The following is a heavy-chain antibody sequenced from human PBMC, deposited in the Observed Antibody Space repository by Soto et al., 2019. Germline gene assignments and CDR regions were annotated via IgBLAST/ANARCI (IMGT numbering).Heavy chain of an antibody. J-gene: IGHJ4*02. CDR2: ITGSGGST. CDR3: AKRGHYDSSGSYAPFDY. V-gene: IGHV3-23*01. Sequence: GGSLRLSCAASGFTFTSYAMSWVRQAPGKGLEWVSAITGSGGSTYYADSVRGRFTISRDQSKNTLYLQMNSLRAEDTAVYFCAKRGHYDSSGSYAPFDYWGQGTLVTVSS. CDR1: GFTFTSYA. D-gene: IGHD3-22*01.